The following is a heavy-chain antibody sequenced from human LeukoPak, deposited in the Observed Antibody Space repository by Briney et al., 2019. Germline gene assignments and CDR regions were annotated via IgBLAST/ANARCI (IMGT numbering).Heavy chain of an antibody. Sequence: VASVKVSCKASGYTFSNYAIHWVRQAPGQRFEWMGWINAGNGHTKYSQNFQGRVTITRDSSASTVYMELNSLTSEDMAVYYCARGIWSARTVDYYLDYWGQGTLVTVSS. J-gene: IGHJ4*02. V-gene: IGHV1-3*01. CDR1: GYTFSNYA. D-gene: IGHD2-21*01. CDR2: INAGNGHT. CDR3: ARGIWSARTVDYYLDY.